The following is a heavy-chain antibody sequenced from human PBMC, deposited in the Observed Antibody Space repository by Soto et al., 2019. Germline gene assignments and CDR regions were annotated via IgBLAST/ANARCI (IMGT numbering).Heavy chain of an antibody. D-gene: IGHD2-15*01. CDR1: GYTFTSYY. Sequence: ASVKVSCKASGYTFTSYYMHWVLQAPGQGLEWMGIINPSGGSTSYAQKFQGRVTMTRDTSTGTVYMELSSLRSEDTAVYYCARGFIGGGGDSDPFFISAQQTTVPVS. V-gene: IGHV1-46*03. CDR3: ARGFIGGGGDSDPFFI. CDR2: INPSGGST. J-gene: IGHJ3*02.